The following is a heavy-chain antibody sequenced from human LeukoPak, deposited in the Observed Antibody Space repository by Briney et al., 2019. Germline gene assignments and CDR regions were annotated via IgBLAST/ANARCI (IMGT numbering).Heavy chain of an antibody. J-gene: IGHJ4*02. Sequence: GGSLRLSCVASESSLRSYSMNWVRQAPGKGLEWVSYISSGSSLIHYADSVKGRFTISRDNAKNSLYLQMNNLRVEDTAVYYCAPTYYYESSGHQGGQGTLVTVSA. CDR2: ISSGSSLI. V-gene: IGHV3-48*01. D-gene: IGHD3-22*01. CDR1: ESSLRSYS. CDR3: APTYYYESSGHQ.